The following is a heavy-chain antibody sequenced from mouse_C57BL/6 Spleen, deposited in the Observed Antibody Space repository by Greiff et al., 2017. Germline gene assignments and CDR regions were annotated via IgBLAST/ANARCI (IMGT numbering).Heavy chain of an antibody. D-gene: IGHD1-1*02. CDR3: ARGVYYGPPGAMDY. CDR1: GFTFSDYY. CDR2: INYDGSST. Sequence: EVQRVESEGGLVQPGSSMKLSCTASGFTFSDYYMAWVRQVPEKGLEWVANINYDGSSTYYLDSLKSRFIISRDNAKNILYLQMSSLKSEDTATYYCARGVYYGPPGAMDYWGQGTSVTVSS. J-gene: IGHJ4*01. V-gene: IGHV5-16*01.